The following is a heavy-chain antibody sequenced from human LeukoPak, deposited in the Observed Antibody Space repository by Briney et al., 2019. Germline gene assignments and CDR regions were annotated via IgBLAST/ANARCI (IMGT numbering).Heavy chain of an antibody. J-gene: IGHJ4*02. CDR2: IYYSGST. Sequence: SETLSLTCTVSGGSISSYYWSWIRQPPGKGLEWIGYIYYSGSTNYNPSLKSRVTISVDTSKNQFSLKLSSVTAADTAVYYCARMLGIAVAHLDYWGQGTLVTVSS. CDR3: ARMLGIAVAHLDY. CDR1: GGSISSYY. D-gene: IGHD6-19*01. V-gene: IGHV4-59*01.